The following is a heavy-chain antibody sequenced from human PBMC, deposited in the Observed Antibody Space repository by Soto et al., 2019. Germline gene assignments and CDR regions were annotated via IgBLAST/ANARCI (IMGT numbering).Heavy chain of an antibody. CDR2: ISYDGSNK. CDR1: GFTFSSYA. J-gene: IGHJ6*02. Sequence: QVQLVESGGGVVQPGRSLRLSCAASGFTFSSYAMHWVRQAPGKGLEWVAVISYDGSNKYYADSVKGRFTISRDNSKNTLYLQMNSLRAEDTAVYYCARGDDSSGYYYVVYYYYGMDVWGQGTTVTVSS. V-gene: IGHV3-30-3*01. D-gene: IGHD3-22*01. CDR3: ARGDDSSGYYYVVYYYYGMDV.